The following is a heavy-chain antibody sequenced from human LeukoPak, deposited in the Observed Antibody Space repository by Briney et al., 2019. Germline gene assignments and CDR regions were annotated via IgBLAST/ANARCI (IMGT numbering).Heavy chain of an antibody. CDR3: ARVYRRNSYCAIDF. V-gene: IGHV3-69-1*02. J-gene: IGHJ4*02. Sequence: GGSLRLSCAASGFTFIDYYMSWVRQAPGKGLEWISYMSSGTTIYYAESMKGRFTISRDNSKSSLYLHMNSLGAEDTAIYYCARVYRRNSYCAIDFWGQGTLVIVSS. CDR1: GFTFIDYY. D-gene: IGHD4-11*01. CDR2: MSSGTTI.